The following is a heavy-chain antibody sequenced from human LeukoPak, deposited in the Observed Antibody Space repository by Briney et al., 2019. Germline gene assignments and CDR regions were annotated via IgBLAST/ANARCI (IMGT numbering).Heavy chain of an antibody. CDR3: ARALWFGDPANWSDP. Sequence: SQTLSLTCAISGYSVSCNSAAWNWIRQSPSRGLEWLGRKYYRSKWYNDCAVSVKSRITINQATSKNQCSLQLHSVTPEDTAVYFCARALWFGDPANWSDPWGQGTLVIVSS. V-gene: IGHV6-1*01. CDR2: KYYRSKWYN. D-gene: IGHD3-10*01. CDR1: GYSVSCNSAA. J-gene: IGHJ5*02.